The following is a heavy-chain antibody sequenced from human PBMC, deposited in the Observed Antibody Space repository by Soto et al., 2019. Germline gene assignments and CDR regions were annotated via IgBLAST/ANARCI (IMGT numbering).Heavy chain of an antibody. CDR2: IIPIFGST. CDR1: GGTFSSYA. CDR3: GREMATMRIDY. D-gene: IGHD5-12*01. Sequence: ASVKVSCKASGGTFSSYAISWVRQAPGQGLEWMGGIIPIFGSTSYAQKFQGRVTMTRDTSTSTVYMELSSLRSEDTAVYYCGREMATMRIDYWGQGTLVTVSS. V-gene: IGHV1-69*05. J-gene: IGHJ4*02.